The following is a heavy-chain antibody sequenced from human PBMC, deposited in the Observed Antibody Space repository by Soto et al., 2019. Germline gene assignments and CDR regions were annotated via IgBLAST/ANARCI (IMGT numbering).Heavy chain of an antibody. D-gene: IGHD5-12*01. Sequence: PGGSLRLSCAPSGFTFSSYAMSWVRQAPGKGLEWVSAISGSGGSTYYADSVKGRFTISRDNSKDTLYLQMNSLRAEDTAVYYCANSLVDIVATITITWGKETLATLYS. V-gene: IGHV3-23*01. CDR2: ISGSGGST. J-gene: IGHJ5*02. CDR1: GFTFSSYA. CDR3: ANSLVDIVATITIT.